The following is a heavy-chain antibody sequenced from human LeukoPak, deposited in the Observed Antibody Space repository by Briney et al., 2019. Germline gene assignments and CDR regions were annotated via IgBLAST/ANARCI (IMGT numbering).Heavy chain of an antibody. Sequence: GGSLRLSCAASGFTFSSYEMNWVRQAPGKGLEWVSYISSSGSTIYYADSVKGRFTISRGNAKNSLYLQMNSLRAEDTAVYYCASSRLRGDHPDYWGQGTLVTVSS. CDR1: GFTFSSYE. J-gene: IGHJ4*02. D-gene: IGHD3-10*01. CDR3: ASSRLRGDHPDY. V-gene: IGHV3-48*03. CDR2: ISSSGSTI.